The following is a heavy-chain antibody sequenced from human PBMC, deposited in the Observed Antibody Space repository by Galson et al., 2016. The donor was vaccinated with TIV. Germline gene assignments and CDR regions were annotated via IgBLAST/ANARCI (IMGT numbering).Heavy chain of an antibody. Sequence: SVKVSCKAPGGTFSSFVFNWVRQAPGQGLEWMGGITPLFGTTNYAQKFQGRATITADESTSTVYMELSSLRSEDTAVYYCAKDRNTAFDTYSYYYGMDVWGQGTTVTVSS. CDR2: ITPLFGTT. D-gene: IGHD5-18*01. CDR3: AKDRNTAFDTYSYYYGMDV. J-gene: IGHJ6*02. V-gene: IGHV1-69*13. CDR1: GGTFSSFV.